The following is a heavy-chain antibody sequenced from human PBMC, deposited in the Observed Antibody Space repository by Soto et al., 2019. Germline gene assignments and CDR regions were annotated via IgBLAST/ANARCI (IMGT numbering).Heavy chain of an antibody. J-gene: IGHJ4*02. CDR2: ISYDGSNK. CDR3: AKDRGSGWYSFDY. Sequence: QVQLVESGGGVVQPGRSLRLSCAASGFTFSSYGMHWVRQAPGKGLEWVAVISYDGSNKYYADSVKGRFTISRDNSKNPLYLQMNSLRAEDTAVYYCAKDRGSGWYSFDYWGQGTLVTVSS. CDR1: GFTFSSYG. V-gene: IGHV3-30*18. D-gene: IGHD6-19*01.